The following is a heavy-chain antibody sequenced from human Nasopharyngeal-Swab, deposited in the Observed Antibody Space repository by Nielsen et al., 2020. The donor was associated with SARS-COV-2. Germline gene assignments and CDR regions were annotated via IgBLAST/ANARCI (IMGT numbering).Heavy chain of an antibody. V-gene: IGHV3-7*01. CDR2: IKQDGSEK. D-gene: IGHD3-9*01. CDR3: ARVSRYYDILTGYYAEDGMDV. J-gene: IGHJ6*02. Sequence: VRQAPGKGLEWVANIKQDGSEKYYVDSVKGRFTISRDNAKNSLYLQMNSLRAEDTAVYYCARVSRYYDILTGYYAEDGMDVWGQGTRSPSP.